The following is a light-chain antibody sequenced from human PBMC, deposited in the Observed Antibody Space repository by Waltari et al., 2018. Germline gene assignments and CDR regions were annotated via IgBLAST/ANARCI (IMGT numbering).Light chain of an antibody. J-gene: IGLJ2*01. CDR3: QAWDNSAVSTII. V-gene: IGLV3-1*01. Sequence: SYELAQPPSVSVSPGQPASITCSGDKLGAKYVAWYQQRPGQSPVLVMYEDDKRPSGIPERFSGSNSGNTATLTISGTQAMDEADYYCQAWDNSAVSTIIFGGGTTLTVL. CDR1: KLGAKY. CDR2: EDD.